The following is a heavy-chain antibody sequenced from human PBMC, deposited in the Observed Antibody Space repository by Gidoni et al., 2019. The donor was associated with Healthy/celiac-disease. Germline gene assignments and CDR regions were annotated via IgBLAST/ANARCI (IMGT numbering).Heavy chain of an antibody. CDR2: INHSGST. CDR3: ARGGPEYVWVSYRDYFDY. Sequence: QVQLQQWGAGLLKPSETLSLTCAVYGGSSSGYSWSWIRQPPGKGLEWIGEINHSGSTNYNPSLKSRVTISVDTTKNQFSLKLSSVTAADTAVYYCARGGPEYVWVSYRDYFDYWGQGTLVTVSS. V-gene: IGHV4-34*01. J-gene: IGHJ4*02. D-gene: IGHD3-16*02. CDR1: GGSSSGYS.